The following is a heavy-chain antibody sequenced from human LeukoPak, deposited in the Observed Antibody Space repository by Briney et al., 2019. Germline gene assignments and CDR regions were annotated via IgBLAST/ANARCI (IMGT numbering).Heavy chain of an antibody. CDR3: ARADCSSSSCYTVSH. CDR1: GFTFSSYA. V-gene: IGHV3-64*01. CDR2: IDSIGDST. D-gene: IGHD2-2*01. J-gene: IGHJ4*02. Sequence: GGSLRLSCAASGFTFSSYAMQWVRQAPGKGLEFVSVIDSIGDSTYTTNSVKGRFSISRDNSKNTVYLQMDSLRAEDMAIYYCARADCSSSSCYTVSHWGQGTLVTVSS.